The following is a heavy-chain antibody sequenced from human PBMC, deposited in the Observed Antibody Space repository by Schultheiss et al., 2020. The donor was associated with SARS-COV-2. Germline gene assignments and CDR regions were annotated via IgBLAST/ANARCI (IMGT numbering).Heavy chain of an antibody. CDR2: INHSGST. J-gene: IGHJ4*02. Sequence: SETLSLTCAVYGGSFSGYYWSWIRQPPGKGLEWIGEINHSGSTNYNPSLKSRVTISVDTSKNQFSLKLSSVTAADTAVYYCARDAVAGEQPFDYWGQGTLVTVSS. CDR1: GGSFSGYY. CDR3: ARDAVAGEQPFDY. D-gene: IGHD6-19*01. V-gene: IGHV4-34*01.